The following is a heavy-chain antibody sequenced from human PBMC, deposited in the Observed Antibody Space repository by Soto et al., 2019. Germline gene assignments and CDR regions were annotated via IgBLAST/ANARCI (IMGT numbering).Heavy chain of an antibody. J-gene: IGHJ6*02. CDR1: GFTFSSYE. D-gene: IGHD3-3*01. V-gene: IGHV3-48*03. Sequence: RLSCAASGFTFSSYEMNWVRQAPGKGLEWVSYISSSGSTIYYADSVKGRFTISRDNAKDSLYLQMNSLRAEDTAVYYCARDSFTIFGVVRYYYYGMDVWGQGTTVTVSS. CDR2: ISSSGSTI. CDR3: ARDSFTIFGVVRYYYYGMDV.